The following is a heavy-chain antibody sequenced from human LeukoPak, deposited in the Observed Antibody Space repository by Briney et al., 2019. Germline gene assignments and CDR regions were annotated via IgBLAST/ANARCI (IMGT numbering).Heavy chain of an antibody. Sequence: GGSLRLSCAASGFTFSLYWMSWVRQAPGKGLEWVATIKGEGSEIYYVDSVKGRFTISRDNAKNSLYLQMNSLRAEDTAVYYCARDISEPSTPVIGGQGALVTVSS. V-gene: IGHV3-7*01. CDR1: GFTFSLYW. D-gene: IGHD1-14*01. CDR3: ARDISEPSTPVI. J-gene: IGHJ4*02. CDR2: IKGEGSEI.